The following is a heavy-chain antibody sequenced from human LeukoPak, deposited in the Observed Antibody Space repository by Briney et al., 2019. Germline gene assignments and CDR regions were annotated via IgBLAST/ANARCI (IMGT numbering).Heavy chain of an antibody. CDR1: GGSISSSSYY. CDR2: IYYSGST. V-gene: IGHV4-39*01. Sequence: SETLSLTCTISGGSISSSSYYWGWIRQPPGKGLEWIGSIYYSGSTYYNPSLKSRVTISVDTSKNQFSLKLSSVTAADTAVYYCARRGGGSYLKNYFDYWGQGTLVTVSS. CDR3: ARRGGGSYLKNYFDY. D-gene: IGHD1-26*01. J-gene: IGHJ4*02.